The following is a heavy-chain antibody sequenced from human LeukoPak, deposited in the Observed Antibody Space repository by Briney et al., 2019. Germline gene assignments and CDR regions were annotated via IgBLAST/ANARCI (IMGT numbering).Heavy chain of an antibody. Sequence: ASVKVSCKASGYTFTSYYMHWVRQAPGQGLEWMGIINPSGGSTSYAQKFQGRVTMTRDTSTSTVYMELSSLRSEDTAAYYCASELMVRGVMSSKKAFDIWGQGTMVTVSS. V-gene: IGHV1-46*01. CDR3: ASELMVRGVMSSKKAFDI. CDR2: INPSGGST. D-gene: IGHD3-10*01. J-gene: IGHJ3*02. CDR1: GYTFTSYY.